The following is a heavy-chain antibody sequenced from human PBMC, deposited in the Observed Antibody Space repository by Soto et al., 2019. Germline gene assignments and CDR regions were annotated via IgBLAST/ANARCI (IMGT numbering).Heavy chain of an antibody. D-gene: IGHD1-26*01. V-gene: IGHV4-59*01. CDR2: IYYSGST. CDR3: ARRLSGSYPYNWFDP. Sequence: SETLSLTCTVSGGSISSYYWSWIRQPPGKGLEWIGYIYYSGSTNYNPSLKSRVTISVDTSKNQFSLKLSSVTAADTAVYYCARRLSGSYPYNWFDPWGQGTLVTVSS. J-gene: IGHJ5*02. CDR1: GGSISSYY.